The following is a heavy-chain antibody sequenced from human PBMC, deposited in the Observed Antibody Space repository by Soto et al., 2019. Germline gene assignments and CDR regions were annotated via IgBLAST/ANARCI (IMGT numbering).Heavy chain of an antibody. J-gene: IGHJ4*02. Sequence: GSLRLPCAASGFTFTNYAMSWVRQAPGRGLEWVSAISGNAVNTYYADSVKGRFTISRDNAKNSLYLQMNSLRSDDTAVYYCARGAAIGMNDYWGKGTLVTVSS. D-gene: IGHD1-20*01. CDR3: ARGAAIGMNDY. CDR1: GFTFTNYA. CDR2: ISGNAVNT. V-gene: IGHV3-23*01.